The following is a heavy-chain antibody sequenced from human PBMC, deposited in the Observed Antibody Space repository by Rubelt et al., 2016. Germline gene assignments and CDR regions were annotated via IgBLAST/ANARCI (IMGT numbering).Heavy chain of an antibody. D-gene: IGHD3-10*01. J-gene: IGHJ3*02. V-gene: IGHV4-39*01. CDR3: ARGYDYYGSGRGDAFDS. CDR2: IYYSGST. CDR1: GGSISSSSYY. Sequence: QLQLQESGPGQVKPSETLSLTCTVSGGSISSSSYYWGWIRQPPGQGLEWIGSIYYSGSTYYNPSLKSRVTISVDTSKNQFSLKLSSVTAADTAVYDCARGYDYYGSGRGDAFDSWGQGTMVTVSS.